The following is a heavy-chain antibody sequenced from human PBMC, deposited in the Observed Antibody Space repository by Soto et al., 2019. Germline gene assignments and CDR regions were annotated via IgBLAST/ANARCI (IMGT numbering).Heavy chain of an antibody. CDR1: GFTFSSYA. D-gene: IGHD6-13*01. V-gene: IGHV3-23*01. Sequence: EVQLLESGGGLVQPGGSLRLSCAASGFTFSSYAMSWVRQAPGKGLEWVSAISGSGGSTYYADSVKGRFTISRDNSKHTLDLQMNSLRAEDTAVYYCATDFGAFVSAAAGTLDYWGQGTLVTVSS. J-gene: IGHJ4*02. CDR2: ISGSGGST. CDR3: ATDFGAFVSAAAGTLDY.